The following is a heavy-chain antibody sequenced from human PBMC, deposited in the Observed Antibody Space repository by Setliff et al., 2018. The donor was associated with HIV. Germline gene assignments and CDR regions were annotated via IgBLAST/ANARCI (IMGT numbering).Heavy chain of an antibody. J-gene: IGHJ3*02. CDR2: ISSSSSTI. CDR1: GFTFSSYS. Sequence: GGSLRLSCAASGFTFSSYSVNWVRQAPGKGLEWVSYISSSSSTIYYADSVKGRFTISRDNAKNSGYLQMNSLRDDDTAVYFCARTAYYRDSSGYYSVAFDMWGPGTMVTVSS. CDR3: ARTAYYRDSSGYYSVAFDM. V-gene: IGHV3-48*02. D-gene: IGHD3-22*01.